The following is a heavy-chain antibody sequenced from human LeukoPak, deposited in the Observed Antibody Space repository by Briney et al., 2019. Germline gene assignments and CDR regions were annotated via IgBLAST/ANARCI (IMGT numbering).Heavy chain of an antibody. CDR3: ASGSSSGWYRGTDY. J-gene: IGHJ4*02. Sequence: GGSLRLSCTASGFTFSNYWMNWVHQAPGKGLEWVANIKQDGSEKYYVDSVKGRFTISRDNAKNSLYLQMNNLRAEDTAVYYCASGSSSGWYRGTDYWGQGTLVTVSS. CDR2: IKQDGSEK. CDR1: GFTFSNYW. V-gene: IGHV3-7*02. D-gene: IGHD6-19*01.